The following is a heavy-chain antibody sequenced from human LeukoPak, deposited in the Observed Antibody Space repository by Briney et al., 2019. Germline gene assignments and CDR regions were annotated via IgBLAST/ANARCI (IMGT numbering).Heavy chain of an antibody. D-gene: IGHD3-10*01. V-gene: IGHV4-34*01. CDR1: GGSFSGYY. J-gene: IGHJ5*02. CDR3: ARDKEDYSGSGSYYSLS. Sequence: SETLSLTCAVYGGSFSGYYWSWIRQPPGKGLEWIGEINHSGSTNYNPSLKSRVTISVDTSKNQFSLKLTSVTAAHTAVYYCARDKEDYSGSGSYYSLSWGQGTLVTVSS. CDR2: INHSGST.